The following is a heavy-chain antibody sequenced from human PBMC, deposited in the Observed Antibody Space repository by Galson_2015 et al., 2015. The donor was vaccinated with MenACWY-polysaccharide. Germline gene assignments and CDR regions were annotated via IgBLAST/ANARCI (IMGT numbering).Heavy chain of an antibody. CDR3: AKGTGDDFCSGYFDY. V-gene: IGHV3-9*01. Sequence: SLRLSCAASGFTFDDYAMHWVRQAPGKGLEWVSGISWNSGSIGYADSVKGRFTISRDNAKNSLYLQMNSLRAEDTALYYCAKGTGDDFCSGYFDYSGQATLVTVSS. J-gene: IGHJ4*02. D-gene: IGHD3-3*01. CDR2: ISWNSGSI. CDR1: GFTFDDYA.